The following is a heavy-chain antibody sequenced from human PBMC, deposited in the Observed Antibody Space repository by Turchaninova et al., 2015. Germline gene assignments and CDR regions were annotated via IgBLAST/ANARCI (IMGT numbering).Heavy chain of an antibody. CDR2: IYTTGTTI. J-gene: IGHJ5*02. Sequence: EVQLVVSGGGLVQPGGSLRLSCVASGFTFSSYEMNWVRPSPCKGLEWVSYIYTTGTTIPYADAVKGRFTISRDNAKNSLYLQMNSLRVEDTAVYYCAREFGRGWFDPWGQGTLVIVSS. CDR1: GFTFSSYE. D-gene: IGHD2-15*01. CDR3: AREFGRGWFDP. V-gene: IGHV3-48*03.